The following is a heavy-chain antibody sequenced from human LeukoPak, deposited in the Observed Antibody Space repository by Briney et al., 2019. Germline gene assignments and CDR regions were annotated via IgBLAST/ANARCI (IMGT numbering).Heavy chain of an antibody. CDR3: AAELYGGIFGHCCSFAY. V-gene: IGHV1-46*01. CDR1: GYTFTSYY. Sequence: ASVKVSCKASGYTFTSYYMHWVRQAPGQGLEWMGIINPSGGSTSYAQKFQGRVTMTRDTSTSTVYMELSSLRSEDTAVYYCAAELYGGIFGHCCSFAYWGQGTLVTVSS. D-gene: IGHD3/OR15-3a*01. J-gene: IGHJ4*02. CDR2: INPSGGST.